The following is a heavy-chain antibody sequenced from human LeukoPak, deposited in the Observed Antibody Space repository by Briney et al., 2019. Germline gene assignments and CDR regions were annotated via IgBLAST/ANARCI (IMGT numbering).Heavy chain of an antibody. CDR1: GFTFNNYA. Sequence: GGSLRLSCAASGFTFNNYAMSWVRQAPGKGLEWVSTISGSGGSTYYADSVKGRFTISRDNSKNTLYLQMNSLRAEDTAVYYCAKNILSGSYPNYMDVWGKGTTVTVSS. J-gene: IGHJ6*03. CDR2: ISGSGGST. D-gene: IGHD2-15*01. CDR3: AKNILSGSYPNYMDV. V-gene: IGHV3-23*01.